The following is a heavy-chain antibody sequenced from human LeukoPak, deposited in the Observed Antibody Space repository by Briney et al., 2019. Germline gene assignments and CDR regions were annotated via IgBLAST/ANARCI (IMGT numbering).Heavy chain of an antibody. CDR2: MNPNSGNT. Sequence: GSSVKVSCKASGGTFSSYAISWVRQAPGQGLEWMGWMNPNSGNTGYAQKFQGRVTMTRNTSISTAYMELSSLRSEDTAVYYCARGSNYGDYLFYYYYMDVWGKGTTVTVSS. V-gene: IGHV1-8*02. CDR1: GGTFSSYA. J-gene: IGHJ6*03. CDR3: ARGSNYGDYLFYYYYMDV. D-gene: IGHD4-17*01.